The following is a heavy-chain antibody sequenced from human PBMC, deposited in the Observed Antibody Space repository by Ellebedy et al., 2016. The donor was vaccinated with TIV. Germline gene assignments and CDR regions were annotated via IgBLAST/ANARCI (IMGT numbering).Heavy chain of an antibody. Sequence: SETLSLXCAVPGGSISSGGYSWSWIRQPPGKGLEWIGYIYHSGSTYYNPSLKSRVTISVDTSKNQFSLKLSSVTAADTAVYYCARLAPSVTARPGHVDYWGQGTLVTVSS. J-gene: IGHJ4*02. V-gene: IGHV4-30-2*01. CDR2: IYHSGST. D-gene: IGHD1-14*01. CDR3: ARLAPSVTARPGHVDY. CDR1: GGSISSGGYS.